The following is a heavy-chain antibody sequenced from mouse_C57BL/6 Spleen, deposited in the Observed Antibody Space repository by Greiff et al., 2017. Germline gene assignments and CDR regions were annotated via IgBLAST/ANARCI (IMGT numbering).Heavy chain of an antibody. CDR1: GYAFSSFW. V-gene: IGHV1-80*01. D-gene: IGHD2-4*01. CDR3: ARGYDYDLWFAY. J-gene: IGHJ3*01. Sequence: QVQLQQSGAELVKPGASVKISCKASGYAFSSFWMNWVKQRPGKGLEWIGQIYPGDGNTNYNGKFKGKATLTADKSSSTAYMQLSSLTSEDSAVYFCARGYDYDLWFAYWGQGTLVTVSA. CDR2: IYPGDGNT.